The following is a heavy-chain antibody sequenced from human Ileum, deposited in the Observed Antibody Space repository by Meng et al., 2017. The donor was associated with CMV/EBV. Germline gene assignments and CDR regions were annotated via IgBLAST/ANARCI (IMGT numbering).Heavy chain of an antibody. CDR3: ARVYMGATSGNFDP. V-gene: IGHV3-20*04. CDR1: GFTLDDYG. J-gene: IGHJ5*02. Sequence: GESLKISCAASGFTLDDYGMSWVRQAPGKGLEWVSGINWNGGSTGYADSVKGRFTISRDNAKNSLYLQMNSLRAEDTALYYCARVYMGATSGNFDPWGQGTLVTVSS. CDR2: INWNGGST. D-gene: IGHD1-26*01.